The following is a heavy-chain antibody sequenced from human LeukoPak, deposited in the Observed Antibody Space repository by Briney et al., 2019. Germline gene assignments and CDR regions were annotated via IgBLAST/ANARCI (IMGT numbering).Heavy chain of an antibody. V-gene: IGHV1-2*02. CDR2: INPNSGGT. J-gene: IGHJ4*02. D-gene: IGHD3-3*01. CDR1: GYTFTGYY. Sequence: ASVKVSCKASGYTFTGYYMHWVRQAPGQGLEWMGWINPNSGGTNYAQKFQGRVTMTRDTSISTAYMELSRLRSDDAAVYYCARGGLYYFWSDYPYYFDYWGQGTLVTVSS. CDR3: ARGGLYYFWSDYPYYFDY.